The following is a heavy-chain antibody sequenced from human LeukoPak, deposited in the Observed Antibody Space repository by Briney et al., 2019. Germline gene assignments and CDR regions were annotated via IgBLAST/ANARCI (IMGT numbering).Heavy chain of an antibody. D-gene: IGHD3-10*01. Sequence: SQTLSLTCTVSGGSISSGGYYWSWIRQHPGKGLEWIGYIYYSGSTYYNPSLKSRVTLSVDTPKNQFSLKLSSVTAADTAVYYCARDRYYGSGSYYGFDPWGQGTLVTVSS. CDR3: ARDRYYGSGSYYGFDP. J-gene: IGHJ5*02. CDR2: IYYSGST. V-gene: IGHV4-31*03. CDR1: GGSISSGGYY.